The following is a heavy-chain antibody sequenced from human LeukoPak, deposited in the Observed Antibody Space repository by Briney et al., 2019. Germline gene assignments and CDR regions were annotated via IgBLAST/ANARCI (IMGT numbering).Heavy chain of an antibody. Sequence: GGSLRLSCAASGFTFDDYAMHWVRQAPGKGLEWVSGISWNSGSIGYADSVKGRFTISRDNAKNSLYLQMNSLRAEDTALYYCAKDTGYSSSWLLDYWGQGTLVTVSS. CDR2: ISWNSGSI. D-gene: IGHD6-13*01. CDR1: GFTFDDYA. CDR3: AKDTGYSSSWLLDY. J-gene: IGHJ4*02. V-gene: IGHV3-9*01.